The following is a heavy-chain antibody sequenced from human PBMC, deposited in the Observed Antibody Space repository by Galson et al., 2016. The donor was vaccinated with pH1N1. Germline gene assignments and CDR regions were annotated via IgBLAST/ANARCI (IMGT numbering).Heavy chain of an antibody. D-gene: IGHD3-3*01. CDR3: AHSVGTRVFGVVTNFNWFDP. CDR2: IYWTDDK. Sequence: PALVKPTQTLTLTCTFSGSSLRSNGVGVGWIRQPPGKALEWLVIYWTDDKRYSPSLKSRLTITKDTSKNQVVLTMTNMDPVDTATYYCAHSVGTRVFGVVTNFNWFDPWGQGTLVTVSS. CDR1: GSSLRSNGVG. V-gene: IGHV2-5*01. J-gene: IGHJ5*02.